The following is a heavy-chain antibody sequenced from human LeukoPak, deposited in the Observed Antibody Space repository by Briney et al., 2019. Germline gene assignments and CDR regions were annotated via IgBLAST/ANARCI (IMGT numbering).Heavy chain of an antibody. CDR3: ARAVAGYFDY. CDR1: GFTFDDYA. J-gene: IGHJ4*02. CDR2: ISWNSGSI. V-gene: IGHV3-9*03. D-gene: IGHD6-19*01. Sequence: GGSLRLSCAASGFTFDDYATHWVRQAPGKGLEWVSGISWNSGSIGYADSVKGRFTISRDNARNSLYLQMNSLRAEDMALYYCARAVAGYFDYWGQGTLVTVSS.